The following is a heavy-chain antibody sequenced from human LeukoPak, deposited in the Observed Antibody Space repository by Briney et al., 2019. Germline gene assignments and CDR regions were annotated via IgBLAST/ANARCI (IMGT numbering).Heavy chain of an antibody. CDR1: GFTFSSYS. CDR2: ISSSNSYI. Sequence: GGSLRLSCAASGFTFSSYSMNWVRQAPGKGLEWVSSISSSNSYIYYADSVKGRFTISRDNAKNSLYLQMNSLRAEDTAVYYCARDRAVATENWFDPWGQGTLVTVSS. CDR3: ARDRAVATENWFDP. J-gene: IGHJ5*02. V-gene: IGHV3-21*01. D-gene: IGHD6-19*01.